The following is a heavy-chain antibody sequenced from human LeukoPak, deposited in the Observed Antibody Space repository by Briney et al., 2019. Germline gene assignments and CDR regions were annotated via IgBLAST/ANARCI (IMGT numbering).Heavy chain of an antibody. CDR3: ARDSSGWTLESYFDY. CDR2: ISYDGSNK. Sequence: GGSLRLSCAASGFTFSSYGIHWVRQAPGKGLEWVAVISYDGSNKYNVDSVKGRFTISRDNAKNTLYLQMNSLRAEDTALYYCARDSSGWTLESYFDYWGQGTLVTVSS. V-gene: IGHV3-30*03. J-gene: IGHJ4*02. D-gene: IGHD6-19*01. CDR1: GFTFSSYG.